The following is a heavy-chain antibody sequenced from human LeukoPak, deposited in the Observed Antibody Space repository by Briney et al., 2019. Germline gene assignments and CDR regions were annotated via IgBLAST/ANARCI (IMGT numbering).Heavy chain of an antibody. V-gene: IGHV1-46*01. Sequence: ASVKVSCKASGYTFTSYDINWVRQATGQGLEWMGIINPSGGTTSYAQKFQDRVTMTRDTSTSTVYMELSSLRSEDTAVYFCARVRGYSLFDYWGQGILVTVSS. J-gene: IGHJ4*02. CDR3: ARVRGYSLFDY. D-gene: IGHD5-18*01. CDR2: INPSGGTT. CDR1: GYTFTSYD.